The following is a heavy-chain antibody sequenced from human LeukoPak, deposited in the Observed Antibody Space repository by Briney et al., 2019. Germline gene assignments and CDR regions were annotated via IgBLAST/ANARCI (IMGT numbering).Heavy chain of an antibody. CDR2: IKQDGSEK. Sequence: PGGSLRLSCAASGVTFSSYWVIWVRQAPGKGLEWVANIKQDGSEKYYVDSVKGRFTISRDNAKNSLYLQMNSLRAEDTAVYYCARGSYWVRDFDYWGQGTLVTVSS. J-gene: IGHJ4*02. D-gene: IGHD3-10*01. CDR3: ARGSYWVRDFDY. V-gene: IGHV3-7*01. CDR1: GVTFSSYW.